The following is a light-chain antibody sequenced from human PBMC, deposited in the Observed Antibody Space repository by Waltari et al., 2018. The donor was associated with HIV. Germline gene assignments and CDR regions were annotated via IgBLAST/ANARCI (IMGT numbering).Light chain of an antibody. CDR3: SSYTSSSTLGV. Sequence: HSALTQPASVSGSPGQSITIFCIGTSSDISAYNSVAWYQQHPGKAPKLIVYGVSNRPSDVSARFSGSKSGNTASLTISGLQDDDESDYYCSSYTSSSTLGVFGGGTKLTVL. J-gene: IGLJ2*01. CDR1: SSDISAYNS. CDR2: GVS. V-gene: IGLV2-14*03.